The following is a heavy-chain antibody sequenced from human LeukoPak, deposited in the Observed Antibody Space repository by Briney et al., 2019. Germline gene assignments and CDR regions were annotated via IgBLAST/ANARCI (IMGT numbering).Heavy chain of an antibody. D-gene: IGHD5-18*01. V-gene: IGHV3-30*02. Sequence: GGSLRLSCAASGFTFSNYAMSWVRQGPGKGLEWVSFIRYDGSNKYYADSVKGRFTISRDNSKNTLYLQMHSLRAEDTAVYYCAKDRLRGGYGFDLMDYWGQGTLVTVSS. CDR2: IRYDGSNK. J-gene: IGHJ4*02. CDR1: GFTFSNYA. CDR3: AKDRLRGGYGFDLMDY.